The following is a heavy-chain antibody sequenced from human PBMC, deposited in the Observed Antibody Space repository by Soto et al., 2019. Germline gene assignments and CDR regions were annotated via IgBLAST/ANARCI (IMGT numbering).Heavy chain of an antibody. CDR3: AKGSGASSSHSIYEN. CDR2: ILQRGAA. V-gene: IGHV3-23*01. J-gene: IGHJ4*02. CDR1: GLTFKNYG. Sequence: GGSLRLSCVASGLTFKNYGMTWVRQAPGKGLQWVSTILQRGAAYYSESVKGRFTVSRDDSKDTVFLQMSGLRAEDTAIYYCAKGSGASSSHSIYENWGQGTLVTVSS. D-gene: IGHD3-10*01.